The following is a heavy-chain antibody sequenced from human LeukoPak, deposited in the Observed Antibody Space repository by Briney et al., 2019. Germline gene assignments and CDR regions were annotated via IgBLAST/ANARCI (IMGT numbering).Heavy chain of an antibody. CDR1: GFTFSSYG. CDR3: ARALQLDQPLDY. CDR2: IRYDGSNK. J-gene: IGHJ4*02. D-gene: IGHD1/OR15-1a*01. V-gene: IGHV3-30*02. Sequence: TGGSLRLSCAASGFTFSSYGMHWVRQAPGKGLEWVAFIRYDGSNKYYADSVKGRFTISRGNAKNSLYLQMNSLRAEDTAVYYCARALQLDQPLDYWGQGTLVTVSS.